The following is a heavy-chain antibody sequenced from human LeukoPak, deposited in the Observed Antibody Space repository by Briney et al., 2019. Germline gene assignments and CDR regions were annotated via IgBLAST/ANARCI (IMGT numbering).Heavy chain of an antibody. CDR1: GFTFSGHW. D-gene: IGHD7-27*01. Sequence: GGSLRLSCAASGFTFSGHWMYWLRQAPGKGLAWVSRINGDGSATNYAGSMKGRFTISRDNARNIVYPQMNSLREDDTAVYYCARDLNWGQVDYWGQGTLVTVSS. CDR3: ARDLNWGQVDY. CDR2: INGDGSAT. V-gene: IGHV3-74*01. J-gene: IGHJ4*02.